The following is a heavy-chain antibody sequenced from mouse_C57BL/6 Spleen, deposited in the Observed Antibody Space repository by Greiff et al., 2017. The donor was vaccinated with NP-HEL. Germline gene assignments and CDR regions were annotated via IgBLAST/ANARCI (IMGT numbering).Heavy chain of an antibody. V-gene: IGHV1-53*01. Sequence: QVQLQQSGTELVKPGASVKLSCKASGYTFTSYWMHWVKQRPGQGLEWIGNINPSNGGTNYNEKFKSKATLTVDKSSSTAYMQRSSLTSEDSAVYYCARESYYGKYYAMDYWGQGTSVTVSS. CDR2: INPSNGGT. J-gene: IGHJ4*01. CDR1: GYTFTSYW. CDR3: ARESYYGKYYAMDY. D-gene: IGHD2-10*01.